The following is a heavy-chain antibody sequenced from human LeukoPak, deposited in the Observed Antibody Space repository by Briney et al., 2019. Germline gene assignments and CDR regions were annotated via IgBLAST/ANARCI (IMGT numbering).Heavy chain of an antibody. CDR1: GFTFSSYS. D-gene: IGHD6-6*01. V-gene: IGHV3-21*01. J-gene: IGHJ4*02. CDR3: ARDHSSSGVGVDY. Sequence: GGSLRLSCAASGFTFSSYSMNWVRQAPGKGLEWVSSISSSSSYIYYADSVKGQFTISRDNAKNSLYLQMNSLRAEDTAVYYCARDHSSSGVGVDYWGQGTLVTVSS. CDR2: ISSSSSYI.